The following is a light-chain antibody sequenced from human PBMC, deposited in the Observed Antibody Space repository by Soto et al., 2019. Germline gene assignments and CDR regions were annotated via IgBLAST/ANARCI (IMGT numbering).Light chain of an antibody. CDR1: SSDIGSYNL. CDR2: EVN. J-gene: IGLJ1*01. CDR3: TSNAVSSTLNG. V-gene: IGLV2-23*02. Sequence: QSALTQPASVSGSPGQSITISCTGTSSDIGSYNLVSWYQQQPGKAPKLMIYEVNQRPSGLSNRFSGSKSGHTASLTISVLQAMDEVDNHSTSNAVSSTLNGFGTGTKDTGL.